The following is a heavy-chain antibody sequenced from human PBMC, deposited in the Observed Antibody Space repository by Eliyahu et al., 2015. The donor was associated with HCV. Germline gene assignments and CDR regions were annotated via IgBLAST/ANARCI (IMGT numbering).Heavy chain of an antibody. V-gene: IGHV3-7*01. J-gene: IGHJ4*02. D-gene: IGHD2-8*01. CDR3: ARDGVYAIHPLDY. CDR2: IKQDGSEK. Sequence: EVQLVESGGGLVQPGGSLRLSCAASGFTFSSYWMSWVRQAPGKGLEWVANIKQDGSEKYYVDSVKGRFTISRDNAKNSLYLQMNSLRAEDTAVYYCARDGVYAIHPLDYWGQGTLVTVSS. CDR1: GFTFSSYW.